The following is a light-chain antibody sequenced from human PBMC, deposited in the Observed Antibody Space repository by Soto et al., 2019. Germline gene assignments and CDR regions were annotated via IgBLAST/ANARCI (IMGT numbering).Light chain of an antibody. Sequence: EMVMTQSPATLSVSPGERATLSCRASQSVSSSYLAWYQQKPGQAPRLLIYGASTRATGIPARFSGSGSGTEFTLTICSLQSEDFAVYYCQQYNNWPQTFGQGTKLEIK. CDR3: QQYNNWPQT. J-gene: IGKJ2*01. CDR1: QSVSSSY. V-gene: IGKV3-15*01. CDR2: GAS.